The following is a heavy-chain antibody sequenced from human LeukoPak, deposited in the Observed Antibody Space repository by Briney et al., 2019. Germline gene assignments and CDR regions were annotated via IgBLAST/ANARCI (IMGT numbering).Heavy chain of an antibody. V-gene: IGHV3-23*01. D-gene: IGHD2-2*01. CDR2: ISGNGGST. J-gene: IGHJ4*02. Sequence: GGSLRLSCAAPGFTFSSYAMSWVRQAPGKGLEWVSAISGNGGSTYYADSVKGRFTISRDNSKNTLYLQMNSLRAEDTAVYYCATRPARVVVVPAAIPSDYWGQGTLVTVSS. CDR1: GFTFSSYA. CDR3: ATRPARVVVVPAAIPSDY.